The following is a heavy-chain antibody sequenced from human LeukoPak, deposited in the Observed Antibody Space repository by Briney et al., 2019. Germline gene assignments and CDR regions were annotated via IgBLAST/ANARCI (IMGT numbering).Heavy chain of an antibody. D-gene: IGHD2-15*01. Sequence: GGSLRLSCAASGFTFSSYEMNWVRQAPGKGLEWVSYISSSGSTIYYADSVKGRFTIYRDNANNSLYLQMNSLRAEDTAVYYCARDANCSGGSCYGPDAFDIWGQGTMVTVSS. J-gene: IGHJ3*02. CDR1: GFTFSSYE. V-gene: IGHV3-48*03. CDR2: ISSSGSTI. CDR3: ARDANCSGGSCYGPDAFDI.